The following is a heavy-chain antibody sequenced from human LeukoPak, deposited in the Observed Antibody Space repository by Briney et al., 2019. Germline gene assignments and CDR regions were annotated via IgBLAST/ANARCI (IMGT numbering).Heavy chain of an antibody. CDR2: ISSSGNTI. J-gene: IGHJ5*02. V-gene: IGHV3-48*03. Sequence: QAGASLRLSCAASGFTFSSYEMNWVRKPPGKGLEWVSYISSSGNTIYNADSVKGRFTISRDNAKNSLYLQMNSLRAEDTAVYYCAGQSRLGYCSGGSCYSQPFDPWGRGTLVTVSS. D-gene: IGHD2-15*01. CDR1: GFTFSSYE. CDR3: AGQSRLGYCSGGSCYSQPFDP.